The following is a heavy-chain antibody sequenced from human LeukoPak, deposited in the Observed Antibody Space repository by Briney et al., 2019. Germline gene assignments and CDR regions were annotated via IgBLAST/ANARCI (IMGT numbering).Heavy chain of an antibody. CDR1: GGTFSSYA. Sequence: SVKVSCKASGGTFSSYAISWVRQAPGQGLEWMGGIIPIFGTANCAQKFQGRVTITTDESTSTAYMELSSLRSEDTAVYYCATSKGDYSRGYYVPFDYWGQGTLVTVSS. CDR3: ATSKGDYSRGYYVPFDY. D-gene: IGHD3-22*01. CDR2: IIPIFGTA. V-gene: IGHV1-69*05. J-gene: IGHJ4*02.